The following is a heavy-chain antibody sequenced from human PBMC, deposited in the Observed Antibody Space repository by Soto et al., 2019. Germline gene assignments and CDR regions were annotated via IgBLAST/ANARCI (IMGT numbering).Heavy chain of an antibody. CDR1: GGSISSGDYY. Sequence: PSETLSLTWTVSGGSISSGDYYWSWIRQTPGKGLEWIGYMYYSGSTHYNPSLKSRVTISMDTSRTQFSLKLTSVAAADTAVYYCARVQWRTSQGSYPFEIWGQGTKVTVSS. D-gene: IGHD6-19*01. CDR3: ARVQWRTSQGSYPFEI. J-gene: IGHJ3*02. V-gene: IGHV4-30-4*01. CDR2: MYYSGST.